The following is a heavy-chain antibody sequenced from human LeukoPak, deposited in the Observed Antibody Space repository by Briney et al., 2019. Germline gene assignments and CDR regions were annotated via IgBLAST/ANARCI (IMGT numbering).Heavy chain of an antibody. CDR2: IRSKVYGGTP. CDR3: TRDQTPYY. CDR1: GFTFGDYA. Sequence: GGSLRLSCTASGFTFGDYAMTWVRQAPGKGLEWVGFIRSKVYGGTPEYAASVKGRFTISRDDSKGIAYLQMNSLKTEDTAMYYCTRDQTPYYWGQGTLVTVSP. J-gene: IGHJ4*02. V-gene: IGHV3-49*04.